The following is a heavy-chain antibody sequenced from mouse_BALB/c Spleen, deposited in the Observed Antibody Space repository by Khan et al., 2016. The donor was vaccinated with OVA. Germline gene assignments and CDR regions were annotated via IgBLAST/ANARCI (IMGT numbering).Heavy chain of an antibody. CDR3: ARPPYFSYVMDY. CDR2: INTYTGES. D-gene: IGHD2-10*01. V-gene: IGHV9-3-1*01. J-gene: IGHJ4*01. Sequence: QIQLVQSGPELKKPGETVKISCKAFGYTFRNDGMNWVKQAPGKGLKWMGWINTYTGESTHADDFKGRFAFSLEISASTSYLQINNLKNEDTATYFCARPPYFSYVMDYWGQGTSVTVSS. CDR1: GYTFRNDG.